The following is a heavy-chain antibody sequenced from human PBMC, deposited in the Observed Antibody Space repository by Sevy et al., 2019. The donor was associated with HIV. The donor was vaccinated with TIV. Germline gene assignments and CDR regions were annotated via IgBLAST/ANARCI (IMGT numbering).Heavy chain of an antibody. CDR1: GFTFSKYS. J-gene: IGHJ4*02. D-gene: IGHD2-8*01. CDR2: LSFGCGEI. V-gene: IGHV3-23*01. CDR3: AREGCTKPHDY. Sequence: GGSLRLSCAASGFTFSKYSMSWVRQPPGKGLEWVSTLSFGCGEINYADSVKDRFTISRDNSKSSVYLQMNNLRPEDTAVYYCAREGCTKPHDYWGQGTLSPSPQ.